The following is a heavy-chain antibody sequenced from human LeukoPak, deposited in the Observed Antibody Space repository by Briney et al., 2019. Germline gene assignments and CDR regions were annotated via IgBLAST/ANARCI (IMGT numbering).Heavy chain of an antibody. Sequence: GGSLRLSCAASGFIVGNNYMSWVRQAPGKGLEWVSVIYSVGSIYYADSVKGRFTVSRDNSKNMFYLQMNGLRAEDTAVYYCAERPPDYDSSGYYYVFDYWGQGTLVTVSS. J-gene: IGHJ4*02. CDR1: GFIVGNNY. CDR2: IYSVGSI. D-gene: IGHD3-22*01. V-gene: IGHV3-66*01. CDR3: AERPPDYDSSGYYYVFDY.